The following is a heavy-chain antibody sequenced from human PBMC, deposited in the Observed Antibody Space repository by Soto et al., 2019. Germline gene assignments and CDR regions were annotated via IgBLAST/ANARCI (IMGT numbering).Heavy chain of an antibody. CDR3: ARVRRYCSGGSCSVFDY. J-gene: IGHJ4*02. Sequence: QVQLVQSGAEVKKPGSSVKVSCKASGGTFSSYTISWVRQAPGQGLEWMGRIIPILGIANYAQKFQGRVTITADKSTSTAYMELSSLRSEDTAVYYCARVRRYCSGGSCSVFDYRGQGTLVTVSS. CDR1: GGTFSSYT. V-gene: IGHV1-69*02. CDR2: IIPILGIA. D-gene: IGHD2-15*01.